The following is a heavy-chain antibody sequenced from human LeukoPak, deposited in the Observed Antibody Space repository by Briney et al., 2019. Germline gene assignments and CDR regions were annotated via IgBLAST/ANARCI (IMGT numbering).Heavy chain of an antibody. CDR2: INPNRGGT. CDR1: GYTFTGYY. D-gene: IGHD6-6*01. V-gene: IGHV1-2*02. J-gene: IGHJ3*02. Sequence: ASLKVSCKPSGYTFTGYYMHSVRQAPGQGLEWMGWINPNRGGTNYAQKLRGRVTMTRDKSISTADVELSRLRSDGTAVYYCAREWGEDSSSSTALDAFDIWGQGTMVTVSS. CDR3: AREWGEDSSSSTALDAFDI.